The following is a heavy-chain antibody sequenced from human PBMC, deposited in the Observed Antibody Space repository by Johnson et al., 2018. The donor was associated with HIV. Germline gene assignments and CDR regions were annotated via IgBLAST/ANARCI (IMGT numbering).Heavy chain of an antibody. CDR2: ISYDGSNK. CDR1: GFTFSSYG. CDR3: ARDRMRGATKDAFDI. D-gene: IGHD1-26*01. Sequence: QVQLVESGGGVVQPGRSLRLSCAASGFTFSSYGMHWVRQAPGKGLEWVAVISYDGSNKYYADSVKGRFTISRDNSKNTLYLQMNSLRAEDTAVYYCARDRMRGATKDAFDIWGQGTMVTVSS. J-gene: IGHJ3*02. V-gene: IGHV3-30*03.